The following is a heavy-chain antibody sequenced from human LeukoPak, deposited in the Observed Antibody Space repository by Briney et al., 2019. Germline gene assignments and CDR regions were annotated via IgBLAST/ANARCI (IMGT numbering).Heavy chain of an antibody. Sequence: PGGSLRLSCAASGFTFSSYSMNWVRQAPGKGLEWVSSISSSSSYIYYADSVKGRFTISRDNAKNSLYLQMNSLRAEDTAVYYCARDAATGITGTNWFDPWGQGTLVTVSS. CDR1: GFTFSSYS. D-gene: IGHD1-7*01. CDR2: ISSSSSYI. V-gene: IGHV3-21*01. CDR3: ARDAATGITGTNWFDP. J-gene: IGHJ5*02.